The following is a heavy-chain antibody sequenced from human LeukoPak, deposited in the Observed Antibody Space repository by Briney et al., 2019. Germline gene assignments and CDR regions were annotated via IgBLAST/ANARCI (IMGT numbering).Heavy chain of an antibody. D-gene: IGHD3-22*01. J-gene: IGHJ5*02. Sequence: ASVKVSCKASGYTFTSYGISWVRQAPGQGLEWMGWISAYNGNTNYAQKLQGGVTMTTDTSTSTAYMELRSLRSDDTAVYYCARDINGYYYDSHGYYPTDLWGQGTLVTVSS. CDR3: ARDINGYYYDSHGYYPTDL. V-gene: IGHV1-18*01. CDR2: ISAYNGNT. CDR1: GYTFTSYG.